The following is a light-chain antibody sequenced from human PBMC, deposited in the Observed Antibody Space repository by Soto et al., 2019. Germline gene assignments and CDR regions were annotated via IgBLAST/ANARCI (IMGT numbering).Light chain of an antibody. Sequence: QSVLTQPASVSGSPGQSITVSCTGTTSDVGGYNSVSWYQQHPGKVPKLMIYDVSNRPSGVSNRFSGSKSGNTASLTIFGLQAEDEADYYCSSYTSSSILVFGTGTKVTV. J-gene: IGLJ1*01. V-gene: IGLV2-14*01. CDR3: SSYTSSSILV. CDR2: DVS. CDR1: TSDVGGYNS.